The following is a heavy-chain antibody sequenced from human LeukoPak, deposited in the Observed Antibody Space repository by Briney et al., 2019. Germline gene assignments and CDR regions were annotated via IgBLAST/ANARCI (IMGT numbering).Heavy chain of an antibody. Sequence: GGFLRLSCAASGFIFNNYDMHWVRQAPGKGLEWVAIIWFDGSDKYYADSVKGRSTISRDNSKNTLYLQMNSLRAEDTAVYYCARGAYYFDYWGQGTLVTVSS. CDR3: ARGAYYFDY. CDR2: IWFDGSDK. V-gene: IGHV3-33*01. CDR1: GFIFNNYD. J-gene: IGHJ4*02.